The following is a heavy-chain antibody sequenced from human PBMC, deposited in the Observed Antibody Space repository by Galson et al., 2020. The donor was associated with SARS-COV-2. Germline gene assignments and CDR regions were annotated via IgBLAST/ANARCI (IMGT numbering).Heavy chain of an antibody. CDR2: INPSGGST. CDR3: AREGGICSSTSCYGWADAFDI. V-gene: IGHV1-46*01. D-gene: IGHD2-2*01. Sequence: KVSCKASGYTFTSYYMHWVRQAPGQGLEWMGIINPSGGSTSYAQKFQGRVTMTRDTSTSTVYMELSSLRSEDTAVYYCAREGGICSSTSCYGWADAFDIWGQGTMVTVSS. J-gene: IGHJ3*02. CDR1: GYTFTSYY.